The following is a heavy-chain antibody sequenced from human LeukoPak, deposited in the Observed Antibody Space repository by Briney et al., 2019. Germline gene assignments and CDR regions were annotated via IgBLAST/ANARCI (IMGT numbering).Heavy chain of an antibody. J-gene: IGHJ6*02. CDR3: ARGTGAQAGENYYYYYGMDV. CDR1: GGSFSGYY. D-gene: IGHD1-14*01. V-gene: IGHV4-59*08. Sequence: SETLSLTCAVYGGSFSGYYWSWIRQPPGKGLEWIGYIYYSGSTNYNPSLKSRVTISVDTSKNQFSLKLSSVTAADTAVYYCARGTGAQAGENYYYYYGMDVWGQGTTVTVSS. CDR2: IYYSGST.